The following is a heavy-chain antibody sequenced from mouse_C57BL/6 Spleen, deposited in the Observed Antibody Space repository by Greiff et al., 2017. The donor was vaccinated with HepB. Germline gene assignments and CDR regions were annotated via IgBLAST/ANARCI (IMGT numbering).Heavy chain of an antibody. CDR2: INPSNGGT. D-gene: IGHD1-1*01. V-gene: IGHV1-53*01. CDR3: ARLTTVVAPFDY. Sequence: QVQLQQPGTELVKPGASVKLSCKASGYTFTSYWMHWVKQRPGQGLEWIGNINPSNGGTNYNEKFKSKATLTVDKSSSTAYMQLSLTSEDSAVYYCARLTTVVAPFDYWGQGTTLTVSS. CDR1: GYTFTSYW. J-gene: IGHJ2*01.